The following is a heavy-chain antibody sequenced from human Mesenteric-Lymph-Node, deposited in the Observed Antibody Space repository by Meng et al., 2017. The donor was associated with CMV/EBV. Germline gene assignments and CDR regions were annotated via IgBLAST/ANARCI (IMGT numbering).Heavy chain of an antibody. D-gene: IGHD3-10*01. CDR1: SISGGDNYY. CDR3: ARRNMVRGVVNWYFDL. CDR2: IFHSGST. V-gene: IGHV4-39*01. J-gene: IGHJ2*01. Sequence: SISGGDNYYWGWVRQPPGKGLEWIGSIFHSGSTYYNPSLKSRVTISVDTSKNQFSLKVGSVAAADTAVYYCARRNMVRGVVNWYFDLWGRGILVTVSS.